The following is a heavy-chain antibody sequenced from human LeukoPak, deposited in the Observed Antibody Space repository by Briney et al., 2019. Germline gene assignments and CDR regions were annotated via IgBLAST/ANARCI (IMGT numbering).Heavy chain of an antibody. D-gene: IGHD3-3*01. CDR2: IRYDGSNK. V-gene: IGHV3-30*02. CDR1: GFTFSSYG. Sequence: GGSLRLSCAASGFTFSSYGMHWVRQAPGKGLEWVAFIRYDGSNKYYADSVKGRFTISRDNSKNTLYLQMNSLRAEDTAVYYCAAFSIVYDFWSHPPMDWFDPWGQGTLVTVSS. CDR3: AAFSIVYDFWSHPPMDWFDP. J-gene: IGHJ5*02.